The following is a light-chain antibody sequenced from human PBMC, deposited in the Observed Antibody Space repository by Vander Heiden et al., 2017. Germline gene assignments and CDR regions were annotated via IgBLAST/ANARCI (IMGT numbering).Light chain of an antibody. CDR2: EVS. CDR1: SRDVGGFNY. V-gene: IGLV2-14*01. Sequence: QSALTQPASVSGSPGQSISISCTGTSRDVGGFNYVSWYQQHPGRAPKLLMYEVSNRPAGVSNRFSGSKSGNTASLTISGLQAEDEADYYCSSYTSSTTPVVFGGGTNLTVL. CDR3: SSYTSSTTPVV. J-gene: IGLJ2*01.